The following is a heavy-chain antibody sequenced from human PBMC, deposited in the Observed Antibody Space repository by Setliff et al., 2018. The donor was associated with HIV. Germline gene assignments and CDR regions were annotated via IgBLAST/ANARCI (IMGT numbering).Heavy chain of an antibody. V-gene: IGHV4-59*08. CDR1: GDSISTDY. CDR3: ARHSPSDY. CDR2: IYNSAST. Sequence: SETLSLTCTVSGDSISTDYWTWIRQPPGKGLEWIGYIYNSASTSYNPALKSRVTISVDTSKNQFSLKLSSVTAADKAVYYCARHSPSDYWGQGTLVTVSS. J-gene: IGHJ4*02.